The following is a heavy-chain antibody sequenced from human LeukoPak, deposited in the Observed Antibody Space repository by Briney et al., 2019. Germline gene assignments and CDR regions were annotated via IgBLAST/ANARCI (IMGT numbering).Heavy chain of an antibody. CDR2: ISAGGDLT. Sequence: TGGSLRLSCAASGFTFSSCGMSWVRQSPRKGLEWVSAISAGGDLTYYADSVKGRFTISRDKSKNTLYLQMNSLRAEDTAVYYCAKGQISRSDRFDYWGQGTLVTVSS. V-gene: IGHV3-23*01. CDR3: AKGQISRSDRFDY. CDR1: GFTFSSCG. J-gene: IGHJ4*02. D-gene: IGHD3-3*02.